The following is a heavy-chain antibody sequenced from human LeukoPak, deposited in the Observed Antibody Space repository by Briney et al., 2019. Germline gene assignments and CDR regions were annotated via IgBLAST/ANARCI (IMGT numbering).Heavy chain of an antibody. V-gene: IGHV1-24*01. CDR3: AAGGVYDLLDN. D-gene: IGHD2-8*01. J-gene: IGHJ4*02. CDR1: PYNQSELS. CDR2: FDPENGEA. Sequence: KVYPYNQSELSVQGERLAPGRGRVMMGGFDPENGEAVYAQKFQGRVTMTEDTSTDTSYMELNSLKSEDTAVYYCAAGGVYDLLDNWGQGTLVTVSS.